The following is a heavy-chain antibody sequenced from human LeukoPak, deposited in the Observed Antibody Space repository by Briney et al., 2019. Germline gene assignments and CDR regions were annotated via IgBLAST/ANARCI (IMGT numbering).Heavy chain of an antibody. CDR1: GGTFSSYA. CDR3: ARGGLAAAGFYYYYYYMDV. J-gene: IGHJ6*03. CDR2: IIPILGIA. D-gene: IGHD6-13*01. Sequence: SVKVSCKASGGTFSSYAISWVRQAPGQGLEWMGRIIPILGIANYAQKFQGRVTITTDESTSTAYMELSSLRSEDTAVYYCARGGLAAAGFYYYYYYMDVWGKGTTVTVSS. V-gene: IGHV1-69*04.